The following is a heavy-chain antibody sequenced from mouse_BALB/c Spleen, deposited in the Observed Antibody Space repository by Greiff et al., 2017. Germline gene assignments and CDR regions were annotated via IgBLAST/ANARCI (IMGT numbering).Heavy chain of an antibody. D-gene: IGHD1-1*01. CDR2: ISNGGGST. V-gene: IGHV5-12-2*01. Sequence: EVKLVESGGGLVKPGGSLKLSCAASGFTFSSYTMSWVRQTPEKRLEWVAYISNGGGSTYYPDTVQGRFTISRDNAKNTLYLQVSSVKSEDTAMYYCARRGYYGSFDYWGQGTTLTVSS. J-gene: IGHJ2*01. CDR1: GFTFSSYT. CDR3: ARRGYYGSFDY.